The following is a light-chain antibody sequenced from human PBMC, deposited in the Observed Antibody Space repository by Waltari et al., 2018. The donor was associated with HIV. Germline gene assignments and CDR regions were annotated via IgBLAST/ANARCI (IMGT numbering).Light chain of an antibody. CDR1: SSDVGGYDY. J-gene: IGLJ1*01. CDR2: DVG. CDR3: CSYAGTYTYV. V-gene: IGLV2-11*01. Sequence: QSALTQPRSVSGSPGQTVTISCTGTSSDVGGYDYVSWFQQHPDKAPKLIIYDVGQRPSGGPDRFSGSKSGNTAFLTISGLQAEDEADYYCCSYAGTYTYVFGSGTEVTAL.